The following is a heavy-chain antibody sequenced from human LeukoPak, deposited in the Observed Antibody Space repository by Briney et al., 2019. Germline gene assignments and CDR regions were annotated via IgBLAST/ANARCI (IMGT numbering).Heavy chain of an antibody. CDR2: IKHDGSET. J-gene: IGHJ1*01. CDR3: ATSNWD. D-gene: IGHD1-1*01. CDR1: GFTFSSTW. V-gene: IGHV3-7*01. Sequence: GGSLRLSCAASGFTFSSTWMSWVRQAPGKGLEWVANIKHDGSETNYVDSVKGRFTISRDNAKNSLHLQMNSLRVEDTAVYYCATSNWDWGQGTLVTVSS.